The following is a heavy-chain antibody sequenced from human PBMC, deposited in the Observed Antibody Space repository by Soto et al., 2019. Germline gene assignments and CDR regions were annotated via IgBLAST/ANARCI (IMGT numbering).Heavy chain of an antibody. CDR1: GFTFSSYA. J-gene: IGHJ4*02. Sequence: EVQLLESGRALVQPGGSLRLSCAASGFTFSSYAMSWVRQAPGKGLEWVSTISGSAGSTYYADSVKGRFTISRDNSRNTLYLQMTSPRGDDTAVYYWPKGSSSHCPSFVAGCSYLGKGTMVTVFS. CDR3: PKGSSSHCPSFVAGCSY. CDR2: ISGSAGST. V-gene: IGHV3-23*01. D-gene: IGHD2-21*02.